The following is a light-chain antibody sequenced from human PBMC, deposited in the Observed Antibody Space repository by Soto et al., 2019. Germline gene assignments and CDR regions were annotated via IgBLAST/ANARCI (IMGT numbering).Light chain of an antibody. J-gene: IGKJ4*01. CDR3: QQYNSYPLT. CDR2: KAS. V-gene: IGKV1-5*03. Sequence: DIQMTQSPSTLSASVGDRVTITCRASQSINIWLAWYQQKPGRAPKLLIYKASTLESGVPLRFSGSGSGTEFTLTISSLQPDDFATYYCQQYNSYPLTFGGGTKVDIK. CDR1: QSINIW.